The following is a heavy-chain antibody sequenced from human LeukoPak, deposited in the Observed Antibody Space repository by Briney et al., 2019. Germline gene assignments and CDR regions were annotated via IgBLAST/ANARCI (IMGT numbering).Heavy chain of an antibody. CDR3: ARLVGVYCSGGSCYSDY. Sequence: SETLSLTCTVSGGSISSGYYWGWIRQPPGKGLEWIGSIYHSGSTYYNPSLKSRVTISVDTSKNQFSLKLSSVTAADTAVYYCARLVGVYCSGGSCYSDYRGQGTLVTVSS. J-gene: IGHJ4*02. V-gene: IGHV4-38-2*02. CDR2: IYHSGST. D-gene: IGHD2-15*01. CDR1: GGSISSGYY.